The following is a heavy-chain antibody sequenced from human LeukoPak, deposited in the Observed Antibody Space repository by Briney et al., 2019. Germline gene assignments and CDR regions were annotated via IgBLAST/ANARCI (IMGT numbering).Heavy chain of an antibody. CDR3: ARANGLDWGIDY. D-gene: IGHD3-9*01. CDR2: IYYSGST. J-gene: IGHJ4*02. Sequence: PSETLSLTCTVSGGSISSGDYYWSWIRQPPGKGLEWIGYIYYSGSTYYNSSLKSRVTISVDTSKNQFSLKLSSVTAADTAVYYCARANGLDWGIDYWGQGTLVTVSS. CDR1: GGSISSGDYY. V-gene: IGHV4-30-4*08.